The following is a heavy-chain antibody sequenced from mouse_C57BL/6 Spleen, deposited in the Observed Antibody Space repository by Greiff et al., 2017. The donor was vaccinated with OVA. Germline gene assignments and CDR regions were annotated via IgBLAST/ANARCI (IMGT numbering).Heavy chain of an antibody. V-gene: IGHV1-80*01. Sequence: VKLMESGAELVKPGASVKISCKASGYAFSSYWMNWVKQRPGKGLEWIGQIYPGDGDTNYNGKFKGKATLTADKSSSTAYMQLSRLTSEDSAVYFCAGGEGGYYSNYGVGGDYWGQGTSVTVSS. J-gene: IGHJ4*01. D-gene: IGHD2-5*01. CDR2: IYPGDGDT. CDR3: AGGEGGYYSNYGVGGDY. CDR1: GYAFSSYW.